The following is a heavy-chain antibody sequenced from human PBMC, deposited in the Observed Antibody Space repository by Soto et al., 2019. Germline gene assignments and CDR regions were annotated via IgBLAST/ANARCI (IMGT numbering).Heavy chain of an antibody. Sequence: SVKGSCKAAGGTFSSYAISWVRQAPGQGLEWMGGIIPIFGTANYAQKFQGRVTITADESTSTAYMELSSLRSEDTAVYYCAIARKPRDGYIHSFRNYYYHGMDVWGQ. CDR1: GGTFSSYA. V-gene: IGHV1-69*13. D-gene: IGHD5-12*01. CDR3: AIARKPRDGYIHSFRNYYYHGMDV. CDR2: IIPIFGTA. J-gene: IGHJ6*02.